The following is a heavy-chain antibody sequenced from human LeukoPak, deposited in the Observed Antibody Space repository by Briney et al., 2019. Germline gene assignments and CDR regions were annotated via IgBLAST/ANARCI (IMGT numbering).Heavy chain of an antibody. CDR2: INPSGGST. CDR1: GYTFTSYY. V-gene: IGHV1-46*01. Sequence: GASVKVSCKASGYTFTSYYMHWVRQAPGQGLEWMGIINPSGGSTSYAQKFQGRVTMTRDTSTSTVYMELSSLRSDDSAVYYCARDAERAADYWGQGTLVTVSS. D-gene: IGHD1-14*01. J-gene: IGHJ4*02. CDR3: ARDAERAADY.